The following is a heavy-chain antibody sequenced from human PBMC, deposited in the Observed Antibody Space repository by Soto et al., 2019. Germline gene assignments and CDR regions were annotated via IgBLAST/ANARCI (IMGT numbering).Heavy chain of an antibody. V-gene: IGHV4-31*03. CDR1: GGSISSGGYY. CDR3: ARVAYSGYDSDFWDWFDP. CDR2: IYYSGST. J-gene: IGHJ5*02. D-gene: IGHD5-12*01. Sequence: QAQLQESGPGLVKPSQTLSLTCTVSGGSISSGGYYWSWIRQHPGKGLEWIGYIYYSGSTYYNPSLKSRVTISVDTSKNQFSLKLSSVTAADTAVYYCARVAYSGYDSDFWDWFDPWGQGTLVTVSS.